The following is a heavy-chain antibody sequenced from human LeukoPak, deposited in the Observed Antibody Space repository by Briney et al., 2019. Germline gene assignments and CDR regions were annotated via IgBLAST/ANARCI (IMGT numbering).Heavy chain of an antibody. J-gene: IGHJ4*02. Sequence: SETLSLTCTVSGGSISSYYWSWIRQPPGKGLEWIGYIYYSGSTNYNPSLKSRVTISVDTSKNQFSLKLSSVTAADTAMYYCARRGYSGYDSPYYFDYWGQGTLVTVSS. CDR1: GGSISSYY. V-gene: IGHV4-59*08. CDR2: IYYSGST. CDR3: ARRGYSGYDSPYYFDY. D-gene: IGHD5-12*01.